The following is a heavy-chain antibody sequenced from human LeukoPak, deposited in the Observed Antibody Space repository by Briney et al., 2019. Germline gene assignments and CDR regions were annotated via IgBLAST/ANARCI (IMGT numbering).Heavy chain of an antibody. CDR2: IYPGDSDT. D-gene: IGHD2-2*01. Sequence: GESLKISCKGSGYSFTSYWIGWVRQMPGKGLEWMGIIYPGDSDTRYSPSFQGQVTISADKSISTAYLQWSSLKASDTAMYYCARHTPYCSSTSCYRSGWFDPWGQGTLVTVSS. J-gene: IGHJ5*02. CDR3: ARHTPYCSSTSCYRSGWFDP. V-gene: IGHV5-51*01. CDR1: GYSFTSYW.